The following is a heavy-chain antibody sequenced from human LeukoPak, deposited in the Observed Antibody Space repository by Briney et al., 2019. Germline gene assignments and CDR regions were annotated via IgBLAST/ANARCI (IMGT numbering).Heavy chain of an antibody. CDR2: ISYDGNSE. J-gene: IGHJ4*02. CDR3: AKAANWGSFDY. D-gene: IGHD7-27*01. CDR1: GFTFSRYG. V-gene: IGHV3-30*18. Sequence: GGSLRLSCAASGFTFSRYGMHWVRQAPGKGLEWVAVISYDGNSEYYADSVKGRFTISRDNSKNTLYLQMNSLRAEDTAVYYCAKAANWGSFDYWGQGTLVTVSS.